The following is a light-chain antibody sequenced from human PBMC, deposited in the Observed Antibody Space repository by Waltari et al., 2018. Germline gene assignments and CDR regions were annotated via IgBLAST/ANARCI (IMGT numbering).Light chain of an antibody. CDR1: SSNIGNYL. CDR2: DNY. J-gene: IGLJ2*01. CDR3: ATWDNSLTAVV. Sequence: QSVLTQPPSVSAAPGQKVTISCSGSSSNIGNYLVSWYHQLPGATPKLLIYDNYKRPAGFPDRFSASESGTSATLDITGLQIGDEADYYCATWDNSLTAVVFGRGTKLTVL. V-gene: IGLV1-51*01.